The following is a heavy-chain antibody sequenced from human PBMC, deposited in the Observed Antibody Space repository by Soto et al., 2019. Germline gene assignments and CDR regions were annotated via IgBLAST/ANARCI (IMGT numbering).Heavy chain of an antibody. D-gene: IGHD6-13*01. V-gene: IGHV4-39*01. Sequence: PSETLSLTCSVSGDSIARSFYYWGWIRQPPGKGLEWIGIRSVHYGGSTYYNPSLKSRVAISVDKSKNQFSLKLSSVIAADTAVYYCARARGGGIAAAGTRQLDYWGQGTLVTVSS. CDR2: RSVHYGGST. CDR1: GDSIARSFYY. J-gene: IGHJ4*02. CDR3: ARARGGGIAAAGTRQLDY.